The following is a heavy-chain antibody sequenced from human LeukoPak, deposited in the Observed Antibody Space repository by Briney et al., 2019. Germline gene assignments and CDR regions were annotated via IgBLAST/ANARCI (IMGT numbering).Heavy chain of an antibody. CDR3: AIAQSWDELFDS. D-gene: IGHD1-26*01. J-gene: IGHJ4*02. V-gene: IGHV3-53*01. Sequence: GGSLRLSCAASGIAVTGNYMSWVRQPPGKGLEWVSFISINTDTSYADSVRGRFTISRDSSENTLFLQMNSLRDEDSAVYYCAIAQSWDELFDSWGQGTLVTVSS. CDR2: ISINTDT. CDR1: GIAVTGNY.